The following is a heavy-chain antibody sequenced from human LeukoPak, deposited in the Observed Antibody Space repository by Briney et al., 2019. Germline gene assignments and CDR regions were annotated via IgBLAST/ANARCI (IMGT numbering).Heavy chain of an antibody. D-gene: IGHD2-15*01. V-gene: IGHV1-46*01. Sequence: ASVKVSCKASGYTFTNYYMHWVRQAPGQGLEWMGIINPSGGSTSYAQKFQGRVTMTRDTSTSTAYMELRSLRSDDTAVYYCARDLGYCSGGSCSASDYWGQGTLVTVSS. CDR3: ARDLGYCSGGSCSASDY. CDR2: INPSGGST. J-gene: IGHJ4*02. CDR1: GYTFTNYY.